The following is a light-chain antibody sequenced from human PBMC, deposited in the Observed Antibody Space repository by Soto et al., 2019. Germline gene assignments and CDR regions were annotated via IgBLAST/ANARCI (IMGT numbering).Light chain of an antibody. CDR1: SSDVGGYNF. CDR2: EVS. V-gene: IGLV2-8*01. CDR3: SSYAGSNTNVI. Sequence: QSALTQPPSASGSPGRSVTLSCTGTSSDVGGYNFVSWYQQHPGKAPKLIIYEVSKRPSGVPDRFSGFKSGNTASLTVSGLQAADEADYFCSSYAGSNTNVIFGGGTKLTVL. J-gene: IGLJ2*01.